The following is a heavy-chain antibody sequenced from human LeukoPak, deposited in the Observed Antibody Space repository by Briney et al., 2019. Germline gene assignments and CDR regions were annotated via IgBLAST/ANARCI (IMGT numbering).Heavy chain of an antibody. CDR3: ARGGDSLHY. Sequence: PGGSLRLSCAASGFTVSSNFMTWVRQAPGQGLEGVSVIYSGGSTYYADSVKDRFTISRDNSKNMPYLQMNSLRAEDTAVYYCARGGDSLHYWGQGTLVTVSS. CDR2: IYSGGST. D-gene: IGHD3-10*01. V-gene: IGHV3-66*01. J-gene: IGHJ4*02. CDR1: GFTVSSNF.